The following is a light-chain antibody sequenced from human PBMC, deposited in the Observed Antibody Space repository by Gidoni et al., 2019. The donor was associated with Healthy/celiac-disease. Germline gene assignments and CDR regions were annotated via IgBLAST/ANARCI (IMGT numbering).Light chain of an antibody. CDR3: QQYYSTLT. J-gene: IGKJ4*01. CDR2: WAS. V-gene: IGKV4-1*01. Sequence: DIVMTQSPDSLAVSLGERATINCKSSQSVLYSSNNKNYLAWYQQKPGQPPKLLIYWASTRESGVPDRFSGSGSGTDFTLTISSLQAEDVAVYYCQQYYSTLTFGGXTKVDIK. CDR1: QSVLYSSNNKNY.